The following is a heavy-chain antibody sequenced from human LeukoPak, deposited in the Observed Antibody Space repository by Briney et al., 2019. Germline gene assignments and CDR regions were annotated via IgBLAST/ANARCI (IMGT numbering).Heavy chain of an antibody. J-gene: IGHJ3*02. CDR3: ARRQGRRGIVGPTILKGAFDI. V-gene: IGHV3-48*01. CDR1: GFTFSNSG. Sequence: GGTLRLSCAASGFTFSNSGMNWVRQAPGKGLEWVSYISASSNIIYYADSVKGRFTISRDDAKNSLYLQMNSLRAEDTAVYYCARRQGRRGIVGPTILKGAFDIWGQGTKVTVSS. CDR2: ISASSNII. D-gene: IGHD1-26*01.